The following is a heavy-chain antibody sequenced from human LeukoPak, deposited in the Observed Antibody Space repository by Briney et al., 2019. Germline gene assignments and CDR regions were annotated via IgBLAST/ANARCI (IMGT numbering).Heavy chain of an antibody. J-gene: IGHJ4*02. Sequence: EASVKVSCKASGGTFSSYAISWVRQAPGQGLEWMGGIIPIFGTANYAQKFQGRVTITADESTSTAYMELSSLRSEDTAVYYCARDSGEIATYFDYWGQGTLVTVSS. CDR3: ARDSGEIATYFDY. CDR2: IIPIFGTA. V-gene: IGHV1-69*13. D-gene: IGHD5-24*01. CDR1: GGTFSSYA.